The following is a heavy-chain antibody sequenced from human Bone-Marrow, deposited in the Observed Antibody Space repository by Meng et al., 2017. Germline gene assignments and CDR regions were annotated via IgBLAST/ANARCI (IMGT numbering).Heavy chain of an antibody. CDR2: IYYSGST. V-gene: IGHV4-31*03. Sequence: QRQPRERGPGLVKPSQTLSPTCSVSGGSISSGGYYWSWIRQHPGKGLEWIGYIYYSGSTYYNPSLKSRVIISVDTSKNQFSLRLNSVTAADTAVYYCASLYGDSSVWYLNLWGRGTLVTVSS. J-gene: IGHJ2*01. CDR1: GGSISSGGYY. D-gene: IGHD4-17*01. CDR3: ASLYGDSSVWYLNL.